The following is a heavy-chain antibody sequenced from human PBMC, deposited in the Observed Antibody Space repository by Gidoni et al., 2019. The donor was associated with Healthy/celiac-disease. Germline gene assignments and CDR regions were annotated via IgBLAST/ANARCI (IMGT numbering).Heavy chain of an antibody. D-gene: IGHD2-8*01. V-gene: IGHV1-18*01. CDR3: ARGVLPWYYFDY. Sequence: QVQLVQSGAEVKQPAPSVNVSCKASGYTFTSYGSSWVRQAPGQGLEWRGWISAYNGNTNYAQKLQGRVTMTTDTSTSTAYMELRSLRSDDTAVYDCARGVLPWYYFDYWGQGTLVTVSS. CDR2: ISAYNGNT. J-gene: IGHJ4*02. CDR1: GYTFTSYG.